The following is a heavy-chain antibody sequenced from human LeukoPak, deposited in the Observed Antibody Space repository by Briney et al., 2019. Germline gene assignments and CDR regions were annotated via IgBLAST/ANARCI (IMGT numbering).Heavy chain of an antibody. D-gene: IGHD6-19*01. Sequence: ASVKVSCKASGYTFTSYYMHWVRQAPGQGLEWMGIINPSGGSTSYAQKFQGRVTMTRDTSTSTVYMELSSLRSDDTAVYYCARDLAAAGSSYSSGWYLGYYFDYWGQGTLVTVSS. V-gene: IGHV1-46*01. CDR1: GYTFTSYY. CDR3: ARDLAAAGSSYSSGWYLGYYFDY. J-gene: IGHJ4*02. CDR2: INPSGGST.